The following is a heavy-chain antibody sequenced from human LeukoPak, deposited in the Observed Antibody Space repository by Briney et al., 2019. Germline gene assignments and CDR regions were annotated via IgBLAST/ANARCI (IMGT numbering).Heavy chain of an antibody. Sequence: SETLSLTCTVSGFSISSSPYYWGWIRQSPGKALEWIGSIYYSGSTYYNPSLKSRVTISVDTSKNQFSLKLSSVTAADTAVYYCARHPPLMGSSGWYSWFDPWGQGSLVTVSS. CDR3: ARHPPLMGSSGWYSWFDP. CDR2: IYYSGST. CDR1: GFSISSSPYY. V-gene: IGHV4-39*01. D-gene: IGHD6-19*01. J-gene: IGHJ5*02.